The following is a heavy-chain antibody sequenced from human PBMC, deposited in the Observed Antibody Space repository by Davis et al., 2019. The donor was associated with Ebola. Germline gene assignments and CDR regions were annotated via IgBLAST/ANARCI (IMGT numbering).Heavy chain of an antibody. Sequence: GESLKISCAASGFTFSGSAMHWVRQASGKGLEWVGRIRSKANSYATAYAASVKGRFTISRDDSKNTAYLQMNSLKTEDTAVYYCTRQGTYQPTDYWGQGTLVTVPS. V-gene: IGHV3-73*01. D-gene: IGHD2-2*01. J-gene: IGHJ4*02. CDR2: IRSKANSYAT. CDR1: GFTFSGSA. CDR3: TRQGTYQPTDY.